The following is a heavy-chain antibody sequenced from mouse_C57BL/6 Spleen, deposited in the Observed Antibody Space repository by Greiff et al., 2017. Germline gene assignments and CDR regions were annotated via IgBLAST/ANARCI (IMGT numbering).Heavy chain of an antibody. CDR1: GYTFTSYW. Sequence: QVQLQQPGAELVKPGASVKLSCKASGYTFTSYWMHWVKQRPGRGLEWIGRIDPNSGGTKYNEKFKSKATLTVDKPASTAYMQLSSLTSEDSAVYYCASYGSSYWYFDVWGTGTTVTVSS. CDR3: ASYGSSYWYFDV. CDR2: IDPNSGGT. D-gene: IGHD1-1*01. V-gene: IGHV1-72*01. J-gene: IGHJ1*03.